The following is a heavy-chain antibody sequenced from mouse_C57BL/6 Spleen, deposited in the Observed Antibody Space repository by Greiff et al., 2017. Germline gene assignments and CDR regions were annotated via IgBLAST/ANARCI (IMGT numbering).Heavy chain of an antibody. V-gene: IGHV5-9*01. Sequence: EVKLVESGGGLVKPGGSLKLSCAASGFTFSSYTMSWVRQTPEKRLEWVATISGGGGNTYYPDSVKGRFTISRDNAKNTLYLQMSSLRSEDTALYYCARPNDGYGAMDYWGQGTSVTVSS. CDR2: ISGGGGNT. D-gene: IGHD2-3*01. CDR1: GFTFSSYT. CDR3: ARPNDGYGAMDY. J-gene: IGHJ4*01.